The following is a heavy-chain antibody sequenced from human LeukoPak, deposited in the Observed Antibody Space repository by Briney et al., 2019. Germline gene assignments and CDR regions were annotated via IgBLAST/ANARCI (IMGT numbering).Heavy chain of an antibody. J-gene: IGHJ4*02. Sequence: GGSLRLSCSASGFTFSRYAMHWVRQAPGKGLEYVSAISSNGGSTYYADSVKGRVTISRDNSKNTLYLRMSSLRPEDTAVFYCVKASGGWYGYFDYWGQGTLVTVYS. CDR2: ISSNGGST. CDR1: GFTFSRYA. CDR3: VKASGGWYGYFDY. V-gene: IGHV3-64D*06. D-gene: IGHD6-19*01.